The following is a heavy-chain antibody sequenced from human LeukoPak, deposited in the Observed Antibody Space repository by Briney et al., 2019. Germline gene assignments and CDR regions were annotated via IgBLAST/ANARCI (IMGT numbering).Heavy chain of an antibody. CDR2: INPNSGGT. CDR3: ARDLGITGTTDDAFDI. J-gene: IGHJ3*02. D-gene: IGHD1-7*01. Sequence: ASVNVSFKASVYTFTCYYMHWVRQPPGQGREGVGLINPNSGGTNYSQKFQGRVTMTRDTSNSTAYMELSRLRSDDTAVYYCARDLGITGTTDDAFDIWGQGTMVTVSS. CDR1: VYTFTCYY. V-gene: IGHV1-2*02.